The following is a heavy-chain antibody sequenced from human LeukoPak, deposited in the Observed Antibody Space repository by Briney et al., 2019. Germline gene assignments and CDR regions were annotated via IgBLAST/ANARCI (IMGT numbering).Heavy chain of an antibody. CDR1: GFSFSAYA. J-gene: IGHJ4*02. CDR2: ISGSGDRT. V-gene: IGHV3-23*01. CDR3: AKGAPFDYFDY. Sequence: GGSLRLSCAASGFSFSAYAMNWVRQAPGKGLEWVSLISGSGDRTYYADSVKGRFTISRDNSKNTLYLQMNSLRAEDTAVYYCAKGAPFDYFDYWGQGTLVTVSS.